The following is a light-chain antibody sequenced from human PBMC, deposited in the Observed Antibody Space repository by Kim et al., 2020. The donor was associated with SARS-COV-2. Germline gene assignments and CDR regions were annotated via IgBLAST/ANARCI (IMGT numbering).Light chain of an antibody. V-gene: IGLV1-51*01. CDR3: GTWDDSLSAGV. Sequence: QSVLTQPPSVSAAPGQKVIISCTGNSNNIGSNILSWYSQHPGTAPKFVIYDNNRQPSGIAARFSGSKSGTSAALGITGLQTGDEADYYCGTWDDSLSAGVFGGGTQLTVL. J-gene: IGLJ2*01. CDR1: SNNIGSNI. CDR2: DNN.